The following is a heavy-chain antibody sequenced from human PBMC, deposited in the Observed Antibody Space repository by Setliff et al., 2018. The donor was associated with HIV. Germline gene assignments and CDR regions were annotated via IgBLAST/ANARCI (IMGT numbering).Heavy chain of an antibody. V-gene: IGHV3-21*01. D-gene: IGHD3-10*01. Sequence: PGGSLRLSCAASGFTFSSYSMNWVRQAPGKGLGWVSSISSSSSYIYYADSVMGRFTISRDNAKNSLYLQMNSLRAEDTAVYYCARVRGGFVWGYFDYWGQGTLVTVSS. J-gene: IGHJ4*02. CDR3: ARVRGGFVWGYFDY. CDR2: ISSSSSYI. CDR1: GFTFSSYS.